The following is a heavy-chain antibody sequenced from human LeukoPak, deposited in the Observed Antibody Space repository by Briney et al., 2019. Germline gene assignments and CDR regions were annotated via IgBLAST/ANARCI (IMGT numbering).Heavy chain of an antibody. D-gene: IGHD2-8*01. CDR3: AKWGYGMDV. V-gene: IGHV3-64*04. J-gene: IGHJ6*02. CDR2: ISSNGGST. CDR1: GFTFSSYA. Sequence: HPGGSLRLSCSASGFTFSSYAMHWVRQAPGKGLEYVSAISSNGGSTYYADSVKGRFTISRDNSKNTLYLQMDSVRVEDTAVYYCAKWGYGMDVWGQGTTVTVSS.